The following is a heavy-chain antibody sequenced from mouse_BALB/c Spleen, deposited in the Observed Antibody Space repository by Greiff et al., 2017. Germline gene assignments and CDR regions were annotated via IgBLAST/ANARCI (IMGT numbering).Heavy chain of an antibody. D-gene: IGHD2-3*01. V-gene: IGHV5-12-1*01. Sequence: EVQVVESGGGLVKPGGSLKLSCAASGFAFSSYDMSWVRQTPEKRLEWVAYISSGGGSTYYPDTVKGRFTISRDNAKNTLYLQMSSLKSEDTAMYYCASLYDGYGGFAYWGQGTLVTVSA. J-gene: IGHJ3*01. CDR3: ASLYDGYGGFAY. CDR2: ISSGGGST. CDR1: GFAFSSYD.